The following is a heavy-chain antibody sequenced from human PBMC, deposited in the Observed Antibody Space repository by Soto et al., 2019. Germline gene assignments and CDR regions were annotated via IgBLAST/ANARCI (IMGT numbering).Heavy chain of an antibody. J-gene: IGHJ6*02. CDR3: ARQYYDFWSGYLRYYYGMDV. CDR1: GGSISSSSYY. Sequence: QLQLQESGPGLVKPSETLSLTCTVSGGSISSSSYYWGWIRQPPGKGLEWIGSIYYSGSTYYNPSLKSRVTIYVDTSKNQFSLKLSSVTAADTAVYYCARQYYDFWSGYLRYYYGMDVWGQGTTVTVSS. CDR2: IYYSGST. D-gene: IGHD3-3*01. V-gene: IGHV4-39*01.